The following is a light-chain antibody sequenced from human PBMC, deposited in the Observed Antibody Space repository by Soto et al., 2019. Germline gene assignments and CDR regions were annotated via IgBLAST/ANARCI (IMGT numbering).Light chain of an antibody. CDR3: SSKKTSSTLGV. CDR1: SXDVGAYNY. J-gene: IGLJ1*01. V-gene: IGLV2-14*01. CDR2: EVS. Sequence: QSVLTQPASVSGSPGQSITISCTGTSXDVGAYNYVSWYQQHPGKAPKLMIYEVSNRPSGASDRFSGSKSGNTASLTISGLQAEDEADYYCSSKKTSSTLGVFGTGTKSPS.